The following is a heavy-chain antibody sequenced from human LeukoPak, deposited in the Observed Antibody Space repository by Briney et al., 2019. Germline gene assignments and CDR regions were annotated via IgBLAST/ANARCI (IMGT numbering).Heavy chain of an antibody. D-gene: IGHD3-16*01. V-gene: IGHV4-34*01. Sequence: SETLSLTCAVYNGSFNEYYWSWIRQSPGKGLEWIGEINHGGRTNYNPSLQSRVSISVDASQNQFSLTMTSVTAADTAVYYCGRDLHYDYVWGSPPNWGQGTLVTVSS. CDR3: GRDLHYDYVWGSPPN. CDR2: INHGGRT. CDR1: NGSFNEYY. J-gene: IGHJ4*02.